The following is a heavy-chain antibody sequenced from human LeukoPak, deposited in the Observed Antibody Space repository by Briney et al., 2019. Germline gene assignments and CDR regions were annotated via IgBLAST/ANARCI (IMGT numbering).Heavy chain of an antibody. CDR3: ARGHMGSSSLAY. J-gene: IGHJ4*02. V-gene: IGHV1-8*01. D-gene: IGHD6-6*01. CDR1: GYTFTSYH. Sequence: ASVKVSCKASGYTFTSYHINWVRQASGQGLEWMGWMNPNSGDTGYAPKFQGRVTITRDTSINTAYMELSSLRSEDTALYYCARGHMGSSSLAYWGQGTLVTVSS. CDR2: MNPNSGDT.